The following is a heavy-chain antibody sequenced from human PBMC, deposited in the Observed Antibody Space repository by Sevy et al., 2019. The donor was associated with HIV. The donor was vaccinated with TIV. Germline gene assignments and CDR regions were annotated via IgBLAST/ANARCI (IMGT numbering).Heavy chain of an antibody. CDR3: ATAPGYYDSAPFDY. J-gene: IGHJ4*02. CDR2: IKRNIDGETT. D-gene: IGHD3-22*01. V-gene: IGHV3-15*01. CDR1: GFTFNNAS. Sequence: GGSLRLSCAVSGFTFNNASMNWVRQAPGTGLQWVGLIKRNIDGETTDYAAPVKGRFTISRDDSKNTLYLQMNNLKIEDTAVYYCATAPGYYDSAPFDYWGPGTLVTVSS.